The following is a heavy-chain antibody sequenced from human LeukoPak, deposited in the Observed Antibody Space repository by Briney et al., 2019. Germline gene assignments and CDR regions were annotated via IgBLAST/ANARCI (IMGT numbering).Heavy chain of an antibody. CDR2: IYYSGST. CDR3: ARDGGYSYAHNWFDP. Sequence: PSETLSLTCTVSGGSISSYYWSWIRQPPGKGLEWIGYIYYSGSTNYNPSLKSRVTISVDTSKNQFSLRLSSVTAADTAVYYCARDGGYSYAHNWFDPWGQGTLVTVYS. V-gene: IGHV4-59*01. D-gene: IGHD5-18*01. J-gene: IGHJ5*02. CDR1: GGSISSYY.